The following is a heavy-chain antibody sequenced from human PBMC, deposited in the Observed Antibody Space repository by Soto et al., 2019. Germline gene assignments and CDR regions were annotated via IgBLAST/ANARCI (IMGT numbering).Heavy chain of an antibody. CDR2: IYYSGST. V-gene: IGHV4-39*01. D-gene: IGHD3-10*01. Sequence: SESLSLTCIVSGGSISSSSYYWGWIRQPPGKGLEWIGSIYYSGSTYYNPSLKSRVTISVDTSKNQFSLKLSSVTAADTAVYYCDAGLYYYYATDVWGQGTTVTVSS. CDR1: GGSISSSSYY. J-gene: IGHJ6*02. CDR3: DAGLYYYYATDV.